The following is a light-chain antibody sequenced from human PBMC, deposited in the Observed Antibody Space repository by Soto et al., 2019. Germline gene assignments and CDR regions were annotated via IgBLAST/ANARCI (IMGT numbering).Light chain of an antibody. CDR2: SAS. V-gene: IGKV1-39*01. CDR3: QQGFMSPRT. CDR1: QNIRSY. J-gene: IGKJ2*02. Sequence: DIQMTQSPASLYASVGDSVTITCRASQNIRSYLNWYQQRPGKAPNLLIYSASNLQRGVPSRIRGGGSGAYFSLTITSLQPEYFATYSCQQGFMSPRTFGQGTKVEIK.